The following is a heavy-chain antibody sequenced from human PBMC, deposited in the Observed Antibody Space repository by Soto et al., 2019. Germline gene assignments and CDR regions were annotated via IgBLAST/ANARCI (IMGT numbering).Heavy chain of an antibody. CDR1: GFTFSSYA. CDR3: AREYSSGWYNAFDI. D-gene: IGHD6-19*01. Sequence: PGGSLRLSCSASGFTFSSYAMHWVRQAPGKGLEWVAVISYDENNKYYADSVKGRFTISRDNSKNTLYLQMNSLRAEDTAVYYCAREYSSGWYNAFDIWGQGTMVTVSS. J-gene: IGHJ3*02. CDR2: ISYDENNK. V-gene: IGHV3-30-3*01.